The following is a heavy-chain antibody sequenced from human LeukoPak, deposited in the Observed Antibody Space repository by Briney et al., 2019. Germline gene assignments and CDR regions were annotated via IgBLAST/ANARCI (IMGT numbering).Heavy chain of an antibody. V-gene: IGHV3-23*01. Sequence: PGGSLRLSCTASGFTFSSLAMTWVRQAPGKGLEWVSAVSGSGGSTSYADSARGRFTISRDNSKNTLYLQMNSLRVEDTAKYYCAKNCGGDCGDAYYYYYYGMDVWGQGTTVTVSS. CDR1: GFTFSSLA. CDR3: AKNCGGDCGDAYYYYYYGMDV. CDR2: VSGSGGST. J-gene: IGHJ6*02. D-gene: IGHD2-21*02.